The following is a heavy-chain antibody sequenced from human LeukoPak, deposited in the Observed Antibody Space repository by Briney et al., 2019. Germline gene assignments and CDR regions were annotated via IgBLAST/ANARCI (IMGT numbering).Heavy chain of an antibody. Sequence: ASVKVSCKASGHTFTSYYMHWARQAPGQGLEWMGIINPSGGSTSYAQKFQGRVTMTRDTSTSTVYMELSSLRSEDTAVYYCARDSLVAAAGREVRYNWFDPWGQGTLVTVSS. V-gene: IGHV1-46*01. CDR1: GHTFTSYY. CDR3: ARDSLVAAAGREVRYNWFDP. J-gene: IGHJ5*02. D-gene: IGHD6-13*01. CDR2: INPSGGST.